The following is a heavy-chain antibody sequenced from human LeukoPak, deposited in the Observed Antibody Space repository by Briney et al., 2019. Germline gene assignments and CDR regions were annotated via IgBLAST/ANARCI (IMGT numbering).Heavy chain of an antibody. CDR3: ARDLSPVVAAYDAFDI. CDR1: GYTFTGYY. V-gene: IGHV1-2*06. Sequence: ASVRVSFKASGYTFTGYYMHWVRQAPGQALEWMGRINPNSGGTNYAQKFQGRVTMTRDTSISTAYMELRSLRSDDTAVYYCARDLSPVVAAYDAFDIWGQGTMVTVSS. J-gene: IGHJ3*02. CDR2: INPNSGGT. D-gene: IGHD2-15*01.